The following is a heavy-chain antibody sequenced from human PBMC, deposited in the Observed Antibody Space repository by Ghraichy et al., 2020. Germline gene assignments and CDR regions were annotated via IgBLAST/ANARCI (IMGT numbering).Heavy chain of an antibody. Sequence: SETLSLTCAVSGGSISSGGYSWSWIRQPPGKCLEWIGYIYHSGSTYYNPSLKSRVTISVDRSKNQFSLKLSSVTAADTAVYYCARARGVYCSGGSCFSFDIWGQGTMVTVSS. CDR3: ARARGVYCSGGSCFSFDI. J-gene: IGHJ3*02. CDR2: IYHSGST. CDR1: GGSISSGGYS. D-gene: IGHD2-15*01. V-gene: IGHV4-30-2*01.